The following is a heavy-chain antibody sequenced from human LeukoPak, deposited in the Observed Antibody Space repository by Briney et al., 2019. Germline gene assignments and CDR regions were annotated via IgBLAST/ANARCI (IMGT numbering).Heavy chain of an antibody. J-gene: IGHJ4*02. CDR1: GFSFSTYT. Sequence: GGSLRLSCAASGFSFSTYTMNWVRQAPGKGLDWVSYISSSSSTIYYADSVKGRFTISRDNANNSLYLRMNSLRDEDTAVYYCARARRYRSSWYHDYWGQGSLVTVSS. D-gene: IGHD6-13*01. V-gene: IGHV3-48*02. CDR3: ARARRYRSSWYHDY. CDR2: ISSSSSTI.